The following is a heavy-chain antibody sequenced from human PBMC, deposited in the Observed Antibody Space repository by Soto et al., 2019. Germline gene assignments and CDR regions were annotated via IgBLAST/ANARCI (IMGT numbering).Heavy chain of an antibody. CDR2: IIPIFGTA. CDR3: ASDGSSPYYYYGMDV. V-gene: IGHV1-69*06. Sequence: ASVKVSCKASGGTFSSYAISWVRQAPGQGLEWMGGIIPIFGTANYAQKFQGRVTITADKSTSTAYRELSSLRSEDTAVYYCASDGSSPYYYYGMDVWGQGTTVTVSS. J-gene: IGHJ6*02. D-gene: IGHD1-26*01. CDR1: GGTFSSYA.